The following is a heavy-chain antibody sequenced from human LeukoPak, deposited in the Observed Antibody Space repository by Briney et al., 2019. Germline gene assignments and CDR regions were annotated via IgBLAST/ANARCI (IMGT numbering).Heavy chain of an antibody. V-gene: IGHV1-69*13. Sequence: SVKVSCKASVGTFSSYAISWVRQAPGQGLEWMGGIIPIFGTANYAQKFQGRVTITADESTSTAYMELSSLRSEDTAVYYCARDGDELGELLYFDYWGQGTLVTVSS. CDR3: ARDGDELGELLYFDY. J-gene: IGHJ4*02. CDR1: VGTFSSYA. D-gene: IGHD3-10*01. CDR2: IIPIFGTA.